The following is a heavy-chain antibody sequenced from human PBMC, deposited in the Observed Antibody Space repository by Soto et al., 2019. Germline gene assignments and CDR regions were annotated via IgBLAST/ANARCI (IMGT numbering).Heavy chain of an antibody. D-gene: IGHD3-22*01. CDR2: ISAYNGNT. V-gene: IGHV1-18*04. Sequence: GPSLEVSCQSSGSPFTSFGRSPVRQAPVQGLEWMGWISAYNGNTNYAQKLQGRVTMTTDTSTSTAYMELRSLRSDDTAVYYCARDWGYDSSGYYSDYWGQGNLVTGSS. CDR3: ARDWGYDSSGYYSDY. J-gene: IGHJ4*02. CDR1: GSPFTSFG.